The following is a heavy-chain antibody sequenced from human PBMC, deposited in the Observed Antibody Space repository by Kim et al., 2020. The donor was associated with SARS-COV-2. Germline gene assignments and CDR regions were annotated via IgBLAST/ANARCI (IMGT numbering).Heavy chain of an antibody. Sequence: GGSLRLSCAASGFKFSDYYMSWIRQAPGKGLEWVSYISSRSSYTHYADSVKGRFTISRDNAKNSLYLQMNSLRAEDTAVYYCARDIIIVPAEKGYYYYGIDVWGQGTTVTVSS. CDR3: ARDIIIVPAEKGYYYYGIDV. CDR2: ISSRSSYT. CDR1: GFKFSDYY. V-gene: IGHV3-11*05. D-gene: IGHD2-2*01. J-gene: IGHJ6*02.